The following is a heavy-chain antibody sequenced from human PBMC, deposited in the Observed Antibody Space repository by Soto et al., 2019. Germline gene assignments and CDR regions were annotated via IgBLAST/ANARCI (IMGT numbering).Heavy chain of an antibody. Sequence: GGSLRLSCAVSGLTFSSYGMHWVRQAPGKGLEWVAVIWYDGSNKYYADSVKGRFTVSRDNSKNMVHLQMNSLRDEDTAVYHCVTQRVESADYWGQGTLVTVSS. CDR2: IWYDGSNK. V-gene: IGHV3-33*03. CDR1: GLTFSSYG. J-gene: IGHJ4*02. CDR3: VTQRVESADY. D-gene: IGHD3-3*01.